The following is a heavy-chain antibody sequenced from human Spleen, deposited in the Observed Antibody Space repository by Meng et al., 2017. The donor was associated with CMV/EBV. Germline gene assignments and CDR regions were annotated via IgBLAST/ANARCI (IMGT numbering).Heavy chain of an antibody. CDR2: ISGGSTST. CDR1: GFTFSSYA. V-gene: IGHV3-23*01. Sequence: GESLKISCAASGFTFSSYAMSWVRQAPGKGLEWVSGISGGSTSTHYAASVKGRFTVSRDNSKNTLYLQMTSLRAEDTAIYYCATQTAIEVAGASAFDVWGQGTKVTVSS. CDR3: ATQTAIEVAGASAFDV. J-gene: IGHJ3*01. D-gene: IGHD3-22*01.